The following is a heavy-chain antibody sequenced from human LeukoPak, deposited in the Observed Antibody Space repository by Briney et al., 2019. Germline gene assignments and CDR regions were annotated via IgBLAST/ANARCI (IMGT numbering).Heavy chain of an antibody. Sequence: GGSLRLSCVASGYTFSPYWMSWVRQTPGKGLEWVASISNGGSATYYVDSVRGRFTISRDDAKNSLFLQMNGLGADDTAVYYCAKCSRPGYTSGWCNWIDPWGQGTLVTVSS. J-gene: IGHJ5*02. CDR3: AKCSRPGYTSGWCNWIDP. D-gene: IGHD6-19*01. V-gene: IGHV3-7*03. CDR1: GYTFSPYW. CDR2: ISNGGSAT.